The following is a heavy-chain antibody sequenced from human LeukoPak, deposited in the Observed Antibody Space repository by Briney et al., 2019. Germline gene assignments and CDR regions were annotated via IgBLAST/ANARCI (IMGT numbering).Heavy chain of an antibody. Sequence: PSETLSLTCTVSGGSISSYYWSWIRQPPGKGLEWIGYIYYSGSTNYNPSLKSRVTISVDTSKNQFSLKLCSVTAADTAVYYCASSGYSSGWYSRGDDAFDIWGQGTMVTVSS. J-gene: IGHJ3*02. CDR2: IYYSGST. CDR3: ASSGYSSGWYSRGDDAFDI. CDR1: GGSISSYY. D-gene: IGHD6-19*01. V-gene: IGHV4-59*01.